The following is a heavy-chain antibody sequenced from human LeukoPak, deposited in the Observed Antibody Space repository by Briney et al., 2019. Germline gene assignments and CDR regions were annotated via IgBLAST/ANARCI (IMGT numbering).Heavy chain of an antibody. CDR2: IYATGST. CDR3: ARGLWFGESRPYYYDY. CDR1: GGSISSYY. D-gene: IGHD3-10*01. V-gene: IGHV4-4*07. Sequence: PSETLSLTCTVSGGSISSYYWSWIRQPAGKGLEWIGRIYATGSTSYNPSLKSRVTISLDNSKNQFSLQLTSVTAADTAEYYCARGLWFGESRPYYYDYWGQGNLVTVST. J-gene: IGHJ4*02.